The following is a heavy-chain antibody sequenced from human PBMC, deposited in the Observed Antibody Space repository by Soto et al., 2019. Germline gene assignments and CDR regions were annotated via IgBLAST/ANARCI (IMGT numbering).Heavy chain of an antibody. J-gene: IGHJ4*02. V-gene: IGHV4-30-4*01. CDR1: CGSISSGDYY. Sequence: SETLSLTCTVSCGSISSGDYYWSWIRQPPGKGLEWIGYIYYSGSTYYNPSLKSRVTISVDTSKNQFSLKLSSVTAADTAVYYCARSIAAADLDFDYWGQRTLVTVSS. CDR3: ARSIAAADLDFDY. CDR2: IYYSGST. D-gene: IGHD6-13*01.